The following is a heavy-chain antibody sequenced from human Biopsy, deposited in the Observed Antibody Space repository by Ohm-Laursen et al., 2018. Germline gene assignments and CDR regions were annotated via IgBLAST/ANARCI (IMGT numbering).Heavy chain of an antibody. CDR1: GDSVTKYY. D-gene: IGHD4-11*01. V-gene: IGHV4-59*02. Sequence: SDTLSLTCRVSGDSVTKYYWSWIRQPPGKGLEWIGHIYYSVMTNYNPSLQSRVSISVDTSRNQVSLTLRSVTAADTAVYYCARDSGILNYGNFEYYHYYGMDVWGQGTKVTVSS. CDR2: IYYSVMT. CDR3: ARDSGILNYGNFEYYHYYGMDV. J-gene: IGHJ6*02.